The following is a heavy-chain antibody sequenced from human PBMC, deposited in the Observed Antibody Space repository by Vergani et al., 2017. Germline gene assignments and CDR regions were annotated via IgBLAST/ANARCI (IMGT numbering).Heavy chain of an antibody. J-gene: IGHJ5*02. CDR3: ASDTHRGQRADR. CDR2: IHYSENT. Sequence: QVQLQESGPGLVKPSETLSLTCSVSFDSIRNLYFNWIRQPPGKGLEWIGSIHYSENTNYNPPLKTRITISVDTSKNQFSLTLTSVTAADTAVYYCASDTHRGQRADRWGQGILVTVTS. V-gene: IGHV4-59*11. CDR1: FDSIRNLY. D-gene: IGHD2-15*01.